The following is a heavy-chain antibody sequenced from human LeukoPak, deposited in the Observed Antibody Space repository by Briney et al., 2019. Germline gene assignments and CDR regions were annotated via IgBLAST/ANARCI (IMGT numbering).Heavy chain of an antibody. V-gene: IGHV4-34*01. J-gene: IGHJ6*02. D-gene: IGHD6-19*01. Sequence: SETLSLTCAVYGGSFSGYYWSWIRQPPGKGLEWIGEIDHSGSTNYNPSLKSRVTISVDTSKNQFSLKLSSVTAADTAVYYCATEEGSGWYGNYYYGMDVWGQGTTVTVSS. CDR2: IDHSGST. CDR1: GGSFSGYY. CDR3: ATEEGSGWYGNYYYGMDV.